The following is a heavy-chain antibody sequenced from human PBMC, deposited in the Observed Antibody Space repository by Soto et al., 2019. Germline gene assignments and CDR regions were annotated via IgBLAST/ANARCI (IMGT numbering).Heavy chain of an antibody. D-gene: IGHD5-12*01. Sequence: GSLRLSCVAPGFNFGNFGMHWVRQAPGRGLEWLTVISNDENIKQDSVRGRFAIARDNSKNTLYLHLTSLRAEDTAIYYCARGLRGVLDYWSQGTLVTVSS. CDR3: ARGLRGVLDY. CDR1: GFNFGNFG. J-gene: IGHJ4*02. CDR2: ISNDENIK. V-gene: IGHV3-33*01.